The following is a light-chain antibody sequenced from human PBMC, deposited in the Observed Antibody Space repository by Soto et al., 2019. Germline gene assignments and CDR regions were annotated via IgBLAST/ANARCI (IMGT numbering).Light chain of an antibody. CDR1: TGAVTSGHY. Sequence: QAVVTQEPSLTVSPGGTVTLTCGSSTGAVTSGHYPYWFQQKPGQAPRTLVYDTSDKHSWTPARFSGSLLGGKAALTLSGAQPEDEADYYCLFSYNANVMFGGGTKLTVL. V-gene: IGLV7-46*01. J-gene: IGLJ3*02. CDR3: LFSYNANVM. CDR2: DTS.